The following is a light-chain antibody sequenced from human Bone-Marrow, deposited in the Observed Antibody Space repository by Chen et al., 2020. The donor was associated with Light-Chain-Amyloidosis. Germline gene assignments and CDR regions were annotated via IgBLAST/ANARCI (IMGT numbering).Light chain of an antibody. CDR3: MIWHNSAWE. Sequence: QAVLTQPSSLSASPGASASLTCTLRSGMNVGAYRIYWYQQKPGSPPQFLLNYKSDPDKQQGSKVPSRFSGSKDVSANAGVLLISGLQSEDEADYYCMIWHNSAWEFSGGTKVTVL. J-gene: IGLJ3*02. V-gene: IGLV5-45*02. CDR1: SGMNVGAYR. CDR2: YKSDPDK.